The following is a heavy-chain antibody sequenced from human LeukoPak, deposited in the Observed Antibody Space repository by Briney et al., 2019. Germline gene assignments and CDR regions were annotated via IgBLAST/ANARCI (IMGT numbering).Heavy chain of an antibody. Sequence: PGGSLRLSCAASGFTFSSYAMHWVRQAPGKGLEWVAVISYDGSNKYYADSVKGRFTISRDNSKNTLYLQMNSLRAEDTAVYYCAREGLQSYYDILTGYSAFDYWGQGTLVTVSS. CDR2: ISYDGSNK. CDR3: AREGLQSYYDILTGYSAFDY. V-gene: IGHV3-30-3*01. D-gene: IGHD3-9*01. J-gene: IGHJ4*02. CDR1: GFTFSSYA.